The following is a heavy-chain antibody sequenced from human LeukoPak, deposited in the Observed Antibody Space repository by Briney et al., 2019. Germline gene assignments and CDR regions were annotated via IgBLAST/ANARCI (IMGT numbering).Heavy chain of an antibody. CDR1: GGFISSYY. CDR2: IYYSGST. V-gene: IGHV4-59*08. D-gene: IGHD6-25*01. Sequence: SETLSLTCTVSGGFISSYYWSWIRHPPAKGLEWIEYIYYSGSTYYNPSLKSRVTISEDTSHNQFSLKLSSLTAAHTAVSYCASQGRPAALDHWGQGPLVTVSS. CDR3: ASQGRPAALDH. J-gene: IGHJ4*02.